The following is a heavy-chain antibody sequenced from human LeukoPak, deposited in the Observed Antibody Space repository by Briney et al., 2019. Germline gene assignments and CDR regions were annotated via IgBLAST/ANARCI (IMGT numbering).Heavy chain of an antibody. CDR1: GFTFSNYW. CDR2: INSDGINT. D-gene: IGHD2-8*01. Sequence: PGGSLRLSCAASGFTFSNYWMHWVRQAPGKGLVWVSRINSDGINTSYAGSVKGRFTISRDNSKNSLYLQMNSLRAEDTAVYYCARALIGYYFDYWGQGTLVTVSS. J-gene: IGHJ4*02. V-gene: IGHV3-74*01. CDR3: ARALIGYYFDY.